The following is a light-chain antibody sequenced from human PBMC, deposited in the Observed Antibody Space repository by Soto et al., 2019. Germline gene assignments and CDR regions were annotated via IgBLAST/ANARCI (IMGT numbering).Light chain of an antibody. Sequence: DIVMTQSPDSLAVSLGESATINCKSSQSVLYSSNNKNYLTWYQQKPGQPPKLLIYWASTRESGVPDRFSGSGSGTDFTLTISNLQAEDVAVYYCQQYYNTPLTFGGGTKVEIK. CDR2: WAS. CDR3: QQYYNTPLT. V-gene: IGKV4-1*01. CDR1: QSVLYSSNNKNY. J-gene: IGKJ4*01.